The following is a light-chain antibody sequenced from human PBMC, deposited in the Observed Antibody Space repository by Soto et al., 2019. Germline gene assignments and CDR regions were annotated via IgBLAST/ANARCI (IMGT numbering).Light chain of an antibody. J-gene: IGKJ4*01. CDR1: QGISSA. V-gene: IGKV1-13*02. CDR3: QQFNSDHLT. CDR2: DAS. Sequence: AIQLTQSPSSLSASVGDRVTITCRASQGISSALAWYQQKPGKAPKLLIYDASTLEIGVPSRFSGSGSGTDFTLTISSLQPEDFATYYCQQFNSDHLTFGGGTKVEIK.